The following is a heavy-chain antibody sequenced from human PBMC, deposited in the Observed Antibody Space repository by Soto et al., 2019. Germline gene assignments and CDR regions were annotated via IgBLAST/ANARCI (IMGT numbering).Heavy chain of an antibody. V-gene: IGHV4-4*02. CDR3: ARVFSSGSGWMYYFDF. J-gene: IGHJ4*02. CDR1: SDSIAGENW. Sequence: QVQLQESGPGLVKPSETLSLTCTVSSDSIAGENWWSWVRQPPGLGLEWIGEVFHTGGTNYNPSLKRRVTMEVDKHKNQFSLKLISATAADTAVYYCARVFSSGSGWMYYFDFWGQGTLVSVSS. D-gene: IGHD6-19*01. CDR2: VFHTGGT.